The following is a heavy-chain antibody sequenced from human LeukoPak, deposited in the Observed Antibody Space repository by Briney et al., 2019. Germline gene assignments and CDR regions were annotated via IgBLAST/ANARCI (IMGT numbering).Heavy chain of an antibody. J-gene: IGHJ4*02. V-gene: IGHV3-30-3*01. D-gene: IGHD3-16*01. CDR1: GFTFSSYA. Sequence: GGSLRLSCAASGFTFSSYAMHWVRQAPGKGLEWVAVISYDGSNKYYADSVKGRFTISRDNSKNTLYLQMNSLRAEDTAVYYCARGGEVSRAPFDYWGQGTLVTVSS. CDR3: ARGGEVSRAPFDY. CDR2: ISYDGSNK.